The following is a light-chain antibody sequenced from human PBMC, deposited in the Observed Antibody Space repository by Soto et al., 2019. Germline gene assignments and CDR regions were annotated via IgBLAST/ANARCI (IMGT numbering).Light chain of an antibody. Sequence: QSVLTQPPSVSGAPGQRVTISCTGSSSNSGAGYDVHWYQQLPGTAPKLLIYGNSNRPSWVPDRFSGSKSGTSASLAITGLQAEDEADYYCQSYDSSLSVVFGGGTKLTVL. CDR3: QSYDSSLSVV. J-gene: IGLJ2*01. CDR2: GNS. V-gene: IGLV1-40*01. CDR1: SSNSGAGYD.